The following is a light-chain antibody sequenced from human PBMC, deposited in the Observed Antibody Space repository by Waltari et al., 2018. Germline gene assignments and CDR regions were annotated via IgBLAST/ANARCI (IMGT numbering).Light chain of an antibody. CDR3: QQYNNWPPVT. J-gene: IGKJ4*01. CDR1: QSVSSN. Sequence: EIVMTQSPATLSVSPGERAPLSCRASQSVSSNLARSQQKPGQAPRLLIYGAATRATGIPARCSGSGSGTEVTLTISSLQSEDFAVYYCQQYNNWPPVTFGGGTKVEIK. V-gene: IGKV3D-15*01. CDR2: GAA.